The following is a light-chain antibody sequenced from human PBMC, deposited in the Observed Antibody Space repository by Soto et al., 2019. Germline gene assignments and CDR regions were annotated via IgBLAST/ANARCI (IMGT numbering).Light chain of an antibody. Sequence: DTQMTLSPAPLSSSAGDIITITCRASRDIGNFVNWYQQTPGKAPRLLIYDASNLDIGVPSRFNASGSGTDFTFTISSLQPEDIATYYCHQYDDRPPYAFGGGANVDIK. CDR3: HQYDDRPPYA. CDR1: RDIGNF. CDR2: DAS. V-gene: IGKV1-33*01. J-gene: IGKJ2*01.